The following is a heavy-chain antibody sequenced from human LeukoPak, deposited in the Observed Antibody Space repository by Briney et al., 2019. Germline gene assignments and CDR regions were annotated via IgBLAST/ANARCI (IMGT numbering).Heavy chain of an antibody. CDR1: GFTFDNYD. J-gene: IGHJ6*02. CDR2: ISGSGVNT. Sequence: AGSLRLSCAASGFTFDNYDMNWVRQAPGKGLEWVLGISGSGVNTYYADSVKGRFTIPRVTSNNTLQMQLNILRGDDTAIYYCARDTGFNYGAHAMDVWGQGTTVTVSS. CDR3: ARDTGFNYGAHAMDV. V-gene: IGHV3-23*01. D-gene: IGHD4/OR15-4a*01.